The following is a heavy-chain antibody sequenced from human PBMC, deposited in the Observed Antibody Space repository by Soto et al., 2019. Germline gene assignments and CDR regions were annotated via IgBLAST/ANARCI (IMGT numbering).Heavy chain of an antibody. CDR3: ARGTSYSGSPGIYSFDY. V-gene: IGHV3-48*03. CDR1: GFTFSSYE. CDR2: ISSSGSTI. J-gene: IGHJ4*02. D-gene: IGHD1-26*01. Sequence: EVQLVESGGGLVQPGGSLRLSCAASGFTFSSYEMNWVRQAPGKGLEWVSYISSSGSTIYYADSVTGRFTISRDHSTNSLSLQMNSLRAEDTAVYYCARGTSYSGSPGIYSFDYWGQGTLVTVSS.